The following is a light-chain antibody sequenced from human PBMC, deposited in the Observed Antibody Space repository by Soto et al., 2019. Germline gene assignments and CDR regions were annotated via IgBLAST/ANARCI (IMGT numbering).Light chain of an antibody. CDR2: GTS. V-gene: IGKV3-20*01. Sequence: EIVLTQSPGTLSLSPGERATLSCRASQSVSSSYLAWYQQKPDQAPRLLIYGTSSRATGIPDRFSGSGSGTDFTLTINILEPEDFAVYYCQQYGSSPPLTFGGGTKVEIK. CDR3: QQYGSSPPLT. J-gene: IGKJ4*01. CDR1: QSVSSSY.